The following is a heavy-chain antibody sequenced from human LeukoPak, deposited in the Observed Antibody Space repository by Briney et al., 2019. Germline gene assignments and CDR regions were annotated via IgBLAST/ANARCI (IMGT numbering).Heavy chain of an antibody. D-gene: IGHD6-13*01. V-gene: IGHV3-48*01. CDR3: ARVAEAAAFDS. CDR1: GFTFSGSA. CDR2: ISDSSASI. J-gene: IGHJ4*02. Sequence: GGSLRLSCAASGFTFSGSAMHWVRQASGKGLEWVSYISDSSASIYYADSVKGRFTISRDNAQNSLYLQMNSLRAEDTAVYYCARVAEAAAFDSWGQGTLVTVSS.